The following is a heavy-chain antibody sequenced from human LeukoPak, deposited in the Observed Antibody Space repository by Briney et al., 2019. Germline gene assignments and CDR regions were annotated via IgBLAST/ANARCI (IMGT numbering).Heavy chain of an antibody. D-gene: IGHD3-10*01. Sequence: ASVKVSCKASGYIFINYGISWVRQAPGQGREWMGWISPYNGHTNYEPNLQDRLTMTTDTSTSTAYMELRSLTSADTAVYYCAKTRDTVLNEYWGQGTLVTVSS. CDR2: ISPYNGHT. J-gene: IGHJ4*02. V-gene: IGHV1-18*01. CDR3: AKTRDTVLNEY. CDR1: GYIFINYG.